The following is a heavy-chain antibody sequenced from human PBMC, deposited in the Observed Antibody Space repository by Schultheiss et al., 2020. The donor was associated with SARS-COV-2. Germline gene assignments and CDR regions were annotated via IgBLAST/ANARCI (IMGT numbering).Heavy chain of an antibody. CDR3: EMGGSGLDV. V-gene: IGHV3-64*04. CDR1: GFTFSSYS. D-gene: IGHD3-10*01. J-gene: IGHJ6*04. Sequence: GGSLRLSCAGSGFTFSSYSMNWVRQAPGKGLEYVSAISSNGGSTYYADSVKGRFTISRDNSKNTLYLQMNSLRAEDTAVYYCEMGGSGLDVWGKGTTVTVSS. CDR2: ISSNGGST.